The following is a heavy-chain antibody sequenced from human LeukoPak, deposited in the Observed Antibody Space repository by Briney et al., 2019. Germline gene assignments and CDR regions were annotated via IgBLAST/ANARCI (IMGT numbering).Heavy chain of an antibody. CDR3: ARALSSSGWYVD. Sequence: PSETLSLTCTVSGGSISSSSYYWSWIRQPAGKGLEWIGRIYTSGSTNYNPSLKSRVTMSVDTSKNQFSLELSSVTAADTAVYYCARALSSSGWYVDWGQGTLVTVSS. D-gene: IGHD6-19*01. CDR2: IYTSGST. J-gene: IGHJ4*02. V-gene: IGHV4-61*02. CDR1: GGSISSSSYY.